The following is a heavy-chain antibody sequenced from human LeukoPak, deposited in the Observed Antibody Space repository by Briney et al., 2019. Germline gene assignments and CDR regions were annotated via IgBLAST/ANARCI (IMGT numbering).Heavy chain of an antibody. CDR1: GFTFSSFG. V-gene: IGHV3-21*01. CDR2: ISSSSNYI. CDR3: ARALLTYSNHKLGHYMDV. J-gene: IGHJ6*03. D-gene: IGHD4-11*01. Sequence: GGSLRLSCAASGFTFSSFGMNWVRQAPGKGLEWVSCISSSSNYIYYADSVKGRFTISRENAKNSLYLQMNSLRAEDTAVYYCARALLTYSNHKLGHYMDVWGKGTTVTVSS.